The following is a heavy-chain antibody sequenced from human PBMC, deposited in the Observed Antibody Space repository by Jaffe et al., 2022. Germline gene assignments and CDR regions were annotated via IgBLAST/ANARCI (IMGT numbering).Heavy chain of an antibody. CDR1: GFTVSSNY. V-gene: IGHV3-53*02. J-gene: IGHJ4*02. CDR3: ARVGADYGDPQYYFDY. D-gene: IGHD4-17*01. Sequence: EVQLVETGGGLIQPGGSLRLSCAASGFTVSSNYMSWVRQAPGKGLEWVSVIYSGGSTYYADSVKGRFTISRDNSKNTLYLQMNSLRAEDTAVYYCARVGADYGDPQYYFDYWGQGTLVTVSS. CDR2: IYSGGST.